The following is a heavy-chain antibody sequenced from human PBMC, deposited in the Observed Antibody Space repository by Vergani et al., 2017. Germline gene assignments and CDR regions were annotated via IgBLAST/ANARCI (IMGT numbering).Heavy chain of an antibody. CDR2: LSGSGGST. Sequence: VQLVESGGDLVQPGGSLRLSCAASGFTFNHYAMNWVRQAPGKGLEWVSGLSGSGGSTYYAGSVKGRFTISRDSSKNTLYLQMNSLSAGDTAVYYCAKANPRNSGYDYLYYYHAMDVWGQGTTVTVSS. CDR1: GFTFNHYA. CDR3: AKANPRNSGYDYLYYYHAMDV. D-gene: IGHD5-12*01. V-gene: IGHV3-23*04. J-gene: IGHJ6*02.